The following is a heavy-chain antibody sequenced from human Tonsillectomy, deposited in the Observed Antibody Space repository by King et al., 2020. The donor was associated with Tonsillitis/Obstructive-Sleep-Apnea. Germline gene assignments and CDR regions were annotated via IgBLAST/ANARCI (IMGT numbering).Heavy chain of an antibody. CDR2: ISDSGYSS. D-gene: IGHD3-10*01. J-gene: IGHJ4*02. Sequence: EVQLVESGGGLVQPGGSLRLSCAASGFIFSNYAMTWVRQVPGKGLEWVSGISDSGYSSYYADSVKGRFTISRDNSKNTLYLQMNSLRVEDTAVYFCMFVGMVRGVYWGQGTLVTVSS. V-gene: IGHV3-23*04. CDR3: MFVGMVRGVY. CDR1: GFIFSNYA.